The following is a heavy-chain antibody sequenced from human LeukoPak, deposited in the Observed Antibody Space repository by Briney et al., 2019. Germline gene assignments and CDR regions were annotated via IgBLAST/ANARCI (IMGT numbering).Heavy chain of an antibody. Sequence: GGSLRLSCAASGFTFSSYGMHWVRQAPGKGLEWVAVISYDGSNKYYADPVRGRFTISRDNSKNTLYLQMNSLRAEDTAVYYCAKDPGIAAAGTGYWGQGTLVTVSS. V-gene: IGHV3-30*18. J-gene: IGHJ4*02. D-gene: IGHD6-13*01. CDR2: ISYDGSNK. CDR1: GFTFSSYG. CDR3: AKDPGIAAAGTGY.